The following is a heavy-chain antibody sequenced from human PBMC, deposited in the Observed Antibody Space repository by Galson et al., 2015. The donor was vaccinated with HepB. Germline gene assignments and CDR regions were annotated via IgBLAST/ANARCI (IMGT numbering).Heavy chain of an antibody. CDR1: GGSFSTFY. J-gene: IGHJ4*02. CDR2: IIPVFNLS. D-gene: IGHD4-17*01. Sequence: SVKVSCKASGGSFSTFYTTWVRQAPGQGLEWVGGIIPVFNLSSYAQRFQGRVTITADESTSTAYMELSSLRSEDTAVYYCARVGGTVTSLRFDYWGQGTLVTVSS. CDR3: ARVGGTVTSLRFDY. V-gene: IGHV1-69*13.